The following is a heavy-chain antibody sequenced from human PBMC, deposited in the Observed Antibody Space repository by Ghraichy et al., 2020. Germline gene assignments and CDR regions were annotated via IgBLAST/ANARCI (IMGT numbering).Heavy chain of an antibody. CDR2: IRSKAYGGTT. D-gene: IGHD5-18*01. CDR3: TRDFGVDTAMGGAFDI. J-gene: IGHJ3*02. CDR1: GFTFGDYA. Sequence: GSLRLSCTASGFTFGDYAMSWFRQAPGKGLEWVGFIRSKAYGGTTEYAASVKGRFTISRDDSKSIAYLQMNSLKTEDTAVYYCTRDFGVDTAMGGAFDIWGQGTMVTVSS. V-gene: IGHV3-49*03.